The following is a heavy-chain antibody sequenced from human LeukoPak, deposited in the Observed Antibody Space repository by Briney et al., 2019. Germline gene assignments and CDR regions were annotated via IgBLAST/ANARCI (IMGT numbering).Heavy chain of an antibody. D-gene: IGHD2-2*01. CDR1: GFTFSSYA. V-gene: IGHV3-30-3*01. CDR2: ISYDGSNK. Sequence: GTSLRLSCAASGFTFSSYAMHWVRQAPGKGLEWVAVISYDGSNKYYADSVKGRFTNSRDNSKNTLSLQMNSLRAEDTAVYYCARSRLTRSPFDYWGQGTLVTVSS. CDR3: ARSRLTRSPFDY. J-gene: IGHJ4*02.